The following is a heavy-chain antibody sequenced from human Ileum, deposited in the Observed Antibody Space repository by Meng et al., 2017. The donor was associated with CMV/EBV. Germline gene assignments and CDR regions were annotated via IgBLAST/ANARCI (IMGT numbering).Heavy chain of an antibody. CDR3: AREAFSGGYDDGFDP. Sequence: ALRLSCAASGFIFSTYAMHWVRQAPGKGLEWVAVISYDGSHKYYADSVKGRFTISKDNSNNTLYLQMNSLRADDTAVYYCAREAFSGGYDDGFDPWGQGTLVTGSS. D-gene: IGHD5-12*01. CDR1: GFIFSTYA. V-gene: IGHV3-30*01. J-gene: IGHJ5*02. CDR2: ISYDGSHK.